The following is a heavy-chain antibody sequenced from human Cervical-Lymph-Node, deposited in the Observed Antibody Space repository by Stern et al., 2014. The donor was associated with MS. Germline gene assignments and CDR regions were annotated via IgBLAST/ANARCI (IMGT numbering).Heavy chain of an antibody. J-gene: IGHJ4*02. CDR1: GDSISSFY. CDR3: ARGYSYVSH. D-gene: IGHD5-18*01. CDR2: IHYSGNT. V-gene: IGHV4-59*01. Sequence: QVQLQESGPGLVKPSETLSLTCSVSGDSISSFYWSWIRQTPGKGLEWIGYIHYSGNTNYNPSLESRVTISLDTSENRFSLKLTSVTTADTAVYFCARGYSYVSHWGQGTLVTVSS.